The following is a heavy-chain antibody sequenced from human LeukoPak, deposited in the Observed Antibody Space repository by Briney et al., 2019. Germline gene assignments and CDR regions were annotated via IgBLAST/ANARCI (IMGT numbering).Heavy chain of an antibody. CDR1: GLTFSTFP. V-gene: IGHV3-23*01. CDR3: AKDRGY. Sequence: PGGSLRLSCAASGLTFSTFPMTWVRQAPGKGLEWVSAISASGGDTYYADSVKGRFTISSDNSKNTLYLQMNSLRADDTAVYYCAKDRGYWGQGTLVTVSS. CDR2: ISASGGDT. J-gene: IGHJ4*02.